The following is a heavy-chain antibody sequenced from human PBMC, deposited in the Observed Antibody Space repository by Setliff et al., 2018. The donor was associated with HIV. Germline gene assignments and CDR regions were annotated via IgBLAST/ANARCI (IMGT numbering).Heavy chain of an antibody. J-gene: IGHJ3*02. D-gene: IGHD6-19*01. Sequence: GGSLRLSCAASGFTFSSYAMSWVRQAPGKGLAWVSAISGSGGSTYYADSVKGRFTISRDNSKNTLYLQMNSLRAEDTAVYYCAKDGSSSGWPEGAFDIWGKGTMVTVSS. CDR1: GFTFSSYA. CDR3: AKDGSSSGWPEGAFDI. CDR2: ISGSGGST. V-gene: IGHV3-23*01.